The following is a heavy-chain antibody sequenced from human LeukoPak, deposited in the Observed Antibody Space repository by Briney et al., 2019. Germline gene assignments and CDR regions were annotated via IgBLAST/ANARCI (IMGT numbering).Heavy chain of an antibody. J-gene: IGHJ3*02. CDR1: GYTFTGYY. CDR3: ARGPRLDSSGWYYGAFDI. CDR2: INPNSGGA. D-gene: IGHD6-19*01. Sequence: ASVKVSCKASGYTFTGYYIHWVRQAPEQGLEWMGRINPNSGGADYAQKFQGRVSMTRDTSISTAYMELSSLRSDDTAVYYCARGPRLDSSGWYYGAFDIWGQGTMVTVS. V-gene: IGHV1-2*06.